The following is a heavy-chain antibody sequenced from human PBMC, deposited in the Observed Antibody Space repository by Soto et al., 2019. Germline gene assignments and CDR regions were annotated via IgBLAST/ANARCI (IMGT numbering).Heavy chain of an antibody. CDR1: GVTSRSYA. CDR3: ARAGVLEYYYYYGMDV. J-gene: IGHJ6*02. V-gene: IGHV1-69*01. Sequence: CVNASGKASGVTSRSYAVSCVRQAQGQGLEWMGCIIPIFGTANYAQKFQGRVTITADESTSTVYMELSSLRSEDTAVYYCARAGVLEYYYYYGMDVWGQGTTVTVSS. CDR2: IIPIFGTA.